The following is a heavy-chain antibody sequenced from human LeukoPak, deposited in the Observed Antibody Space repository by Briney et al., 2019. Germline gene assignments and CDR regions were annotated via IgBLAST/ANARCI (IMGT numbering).Heavy chain of an antibody. CDR3: AKLGGHPLHNYYVGV. CDR2: ILDSGYST. CDR1: GFTFSSYA. V-gene: IGHV3-23*01. J-gene: IGHJ6*03. Sequence: GGSLRLSCAASGFTFSSYAMSWVRQAPGKGLEWVSGILDSGYSTYYANPVKGRFTISRDNSNNTLYLQMNSLRAEDTAVYYCAKLGGHPLHNYYVGVWGKGTTVAVSS. D-gene: IGHD3-16*01.